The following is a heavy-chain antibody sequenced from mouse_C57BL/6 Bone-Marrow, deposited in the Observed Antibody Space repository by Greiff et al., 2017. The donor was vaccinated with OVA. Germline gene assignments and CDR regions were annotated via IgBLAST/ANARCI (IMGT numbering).Heavy chain of an antibody. Sequence: VQLQQSGAELVKPGASVKMSCKASGYTFTSYWITWVKQRPGQGLEWIGDIYPGSGSTNYNEKFKSKATLTVDTSSSTAYMQLSSLTSEDSAVYYCARRYYVSSYWYFDVWGTGTTVTVSS. CDR1: GYTFTSYW. CDR2: IYPGSGST. CDR3: ARRYYVSSYWYFDV. J-gene: IGHJ1*03. V-gene: IGHV1-55*01. D-gene: IGHD1-1*01.